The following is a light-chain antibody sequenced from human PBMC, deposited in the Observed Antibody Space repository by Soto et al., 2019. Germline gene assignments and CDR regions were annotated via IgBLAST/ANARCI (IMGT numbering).Light chain of an antibody. CDR1: RSNIGTNT. Sequence: QAVVTQAPSASGTPGQRVTISCSGSRSNIGTNTVNWYQQLPGTAPKVLIYSNNQRPSGVPDRFSASKSGTSASLAISGLRSEDEADYYCSTWDDSLRGWLFGGGTKVTVL. J-gene: IGLJ3*02. CDR3: STWDDSLRGWL. CDR2: SNN. V-gene: IGLV1-44*01.